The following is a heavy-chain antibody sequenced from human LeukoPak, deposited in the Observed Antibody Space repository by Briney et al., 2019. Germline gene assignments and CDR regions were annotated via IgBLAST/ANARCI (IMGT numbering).Heavy chain of an antibody. D-gene: IGHD2-2*01. CDR1: GGSFSGYY. J-gene: IGHJ6*03. V-gene: IGHV4-34*01. Sequence: PSETLSLTCAVYGGSFSGYYWSWIRQPPGKGLEWIGEINHSGSTNYNLSLKSRVTISVDTSKNQFSLKLTSLTAADTAVYYCARGRTGYHLLPTKKNYSYYYIDVWGPGTTVTVS. CDR2: INHSGST. CDR3: ARGRTGYHLLPTKKNYSYYYIDV.